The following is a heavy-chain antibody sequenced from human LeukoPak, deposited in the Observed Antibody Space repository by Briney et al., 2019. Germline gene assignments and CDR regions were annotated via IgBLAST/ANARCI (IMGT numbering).Heavy chain of an antibody. CDR1: GFTFSSYS. CDR2: ISYDGSNK. CDR3: AKDSSWLQFGEHDAFDI. Sequence: PGGSLRLSCAASGFTFSSYSMNWVRQAPGKGLEWVAVISYDGSNKYYADSVKGRFTISRDNSKNTLYLQMNSLRAEDTAVYYCAKDSSWLQFGEHDAFDIWGQGTMVTVSS. V-gene: IGHV3-30*18. D-gene: IGHD5-24*01. J-gene: IGHJ3*02.